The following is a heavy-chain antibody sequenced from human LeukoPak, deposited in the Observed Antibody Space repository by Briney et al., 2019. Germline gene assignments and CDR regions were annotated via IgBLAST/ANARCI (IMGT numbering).Heavy chain of an antibody. V-gene: IGHV4-38-2*02. CDR1: GDSVTNDFF. D-gene: IGHD1-26*01. J-gene: IGHJ4*02. CDR3: ARHGDKLTSYPMDY. Sequence: SETLSLTCTVSGDSVTNDFFWGWVRQPPGKELEWIGSFCLGRDTYYRPSLKSRVTISVDTSKNQFSLNLNSVTAADTAVYYCARHGDKLTSYPMDYWGQGALVTVSS. CDR2: FCLGRDT.